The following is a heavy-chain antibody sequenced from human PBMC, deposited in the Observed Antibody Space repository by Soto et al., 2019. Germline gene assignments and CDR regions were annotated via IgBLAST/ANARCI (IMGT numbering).Heavy chain of an antibody. D-gene: IGHD3-3*01. J-gene: IGHJ6*02. V-gene: IGHV3-23*01. CDR1: GFTFSSYA. Sequence: EVQLLESGGGLVQPGGSLRLSCAASGFTFSSYAMSWDRQAPGKGLEWVSAISGSGGSTYYADSVKGRFTISRDNSKNTLYLQMNSLRAEDTAVYYCAKGRGRITISGVVRHYYYYGMDVWGQGTTVTVSS. CDR3: AKGRGRITISGVVRHYYYYGMDV. CDR2: ISGSGGST.